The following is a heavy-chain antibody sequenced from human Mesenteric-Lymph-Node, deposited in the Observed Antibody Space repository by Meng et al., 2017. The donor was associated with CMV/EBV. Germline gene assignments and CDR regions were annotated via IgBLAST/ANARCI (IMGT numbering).Heavy chain of an antibody. CDR2: IDYRGDT. Sequence: SETLSLTCSVSGDSIRATNDFWGWIRQPPGKGPEWIGTIDYRGDTYYKPSLRSRVTVSVDTSKNQFSLRLTSVTAADTAVYYCAKENRDGYHNGVVAWGQGMLVTVSS. D-gene: IGHD5-24*01. V-gene: IGHV4-39*07. J-gene: IGHJ5*02. CDR1: GDSIRATNDF. CDR3: AKENRDGYHNGVVA.